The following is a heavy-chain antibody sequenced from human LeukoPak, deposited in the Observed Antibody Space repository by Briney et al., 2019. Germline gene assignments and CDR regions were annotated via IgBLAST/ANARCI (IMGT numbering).Heavy chain of an antibody. D-gene: IGHD3-22*01. Sequence: ASVKVSCKASGYTFTGYYMHWVRQAPGQGLEWMGWINPNSGGTNYAQKFQGRVTMTRDTSITTVYMELSRLRSDDTAVYYCARDPGSSYYSSNFDYWAQGTLVTVSS. J-gene: IGHJ4*02. V-gene: IGHV1-2*02. CDR3: ARDPGSSYYSSNFDY. CDR1: GYTFTGYY. CDR2: INPNSGGT.